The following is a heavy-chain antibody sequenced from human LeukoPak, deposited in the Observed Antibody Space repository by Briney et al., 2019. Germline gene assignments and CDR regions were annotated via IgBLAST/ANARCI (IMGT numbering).Heavy chain of an antibody. CDR2: IIPIFGTA. CDR1: GGTFSSYA. Sequence: SVKVSCKASGGTFSSYAISWVRQAPGQGLEWMGGIIPIFGTANYAQKFQGRVTITADESTSTAYMELSSLRSEDTAVYYCATCPQWELRCAFDIWGQGTMVTVSS. CDR3: ATCPQWELRCAFDI. J-gene: IGHJ3*02. D-gene: IGHD1-26*01. V-gene: IGHV1-69*13.